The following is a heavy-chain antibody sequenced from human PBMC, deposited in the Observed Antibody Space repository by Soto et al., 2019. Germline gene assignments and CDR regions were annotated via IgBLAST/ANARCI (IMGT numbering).Heavy chain of an antibody. J-gene: IGHJ4*02. CDR1: GGSVSSGSYY. CDR3: ARHGSN. V-gene: IGHV4-39*01. CDR2: IYYSGIT. Sequence: SETLSLTCTVSGGSVSSGSYYWSWIRQPPGKGLVWIGTIYYSGITYYNPSLKSRVTISVDTSKNQFSLKLTSVTAADTAVYYCARHGSNWGQGTLVTVSS.